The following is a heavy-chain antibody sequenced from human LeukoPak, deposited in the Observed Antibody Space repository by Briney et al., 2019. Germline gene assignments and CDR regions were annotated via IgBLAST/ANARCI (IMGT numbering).Heavy chain of an antibody. CDR1: GGSISSSSYY. D-gene: IGHD6-13*01. CDR2: IYYSGST. V-gene: IGHV4-39*01. CDR3: ARHGPPRAAAGFYFDY. Sequence: PSETLSLTCTVSGGSISSSSYYWGWIRQPPGKGLEWIGGIYYSGSTYYNPSLKSRVTISVDTSKNQFSLKLSSVTAADTAVYYCARHGPPRAAAGFYFDYWGQGTLVTVSS. J-gene: IGHJ4*02.